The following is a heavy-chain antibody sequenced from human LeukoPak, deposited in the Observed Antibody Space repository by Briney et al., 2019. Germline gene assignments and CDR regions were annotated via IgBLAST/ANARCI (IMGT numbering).Heavy chain of an antibody. CDR2: IGGTGETI. Sequence: PGVSLRLTCVASGFDFNTYEMTCVRQAPGKGLEWVSYIGGTGETIYYADSVKGRFTVSRDNAKNSVYLQMNSLRAEDTAVYYCARDDPYLVGATYFDYWGQGTLVTVSS. CDR3: ARDDPYLVGATYFDY. V-gene: IGHV3-48*03. J-gene: IGHJ4*02. D-gene: IGHD1-26*01. CDR1: GFDFNTYE.